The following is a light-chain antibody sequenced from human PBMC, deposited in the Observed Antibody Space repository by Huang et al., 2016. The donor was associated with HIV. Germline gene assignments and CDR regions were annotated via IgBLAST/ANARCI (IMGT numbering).Light chain of an antibody. Sequence: IVMTQSPPTLSVSPGERVTLSCRANRSVSSNLAWYQQRPGQAPRLLIYGSSTRAPGIPARFSGSGSGTDFSLTISSLQSEDFALYYCHQYNNWLLSFGGGTRVDIK. CDR1: RSVSSN. V-gene: IGKV3-15*01. J-gene: IGKJ4*01. CDR3: HQYNNWLLS. CDR2: GSS.